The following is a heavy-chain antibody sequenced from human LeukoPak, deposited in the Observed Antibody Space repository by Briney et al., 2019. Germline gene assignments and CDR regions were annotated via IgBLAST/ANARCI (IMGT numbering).Heavy chain of an antibody. D-gene: IGHD1-7*01. J-gene: IGHJ4*02. CDR2: ISGSGGST. CDR3: AKLTGTTGY. CDR1: GFTFSNSA. V-gene: IGHV3-23*01. Sequence: GGSLRLSCAVSGFTFSNSAMSWVRQAPGKGLEWVSTISGSGGSTYYADSVKGRLTISRDNSKSTLYLQMNSLRAEDTAVYYCAKLTGTTGYWGQGTLVIVSS.